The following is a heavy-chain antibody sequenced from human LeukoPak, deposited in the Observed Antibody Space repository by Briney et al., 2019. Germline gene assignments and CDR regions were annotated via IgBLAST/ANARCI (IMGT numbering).Heavy chain of an antibody. CDR1: GFTFSTYW. J-gene: IGHJ4*02. CDR2: INGDGSRR. Sequence: GGSLRLSCAASGFTFSTYWMHWVRHVPGKGLEWVSRINGDGSRRSYADSVKGRFTISRDNAKNTLYLQMNTVRAEDTAVYYCARDDALEWVLLWWGQGTLVTVSS. D-gene: IGHD3-3*01. CDR3: ARDDALEWVLLW. V-gene: IGHV3-74*01.